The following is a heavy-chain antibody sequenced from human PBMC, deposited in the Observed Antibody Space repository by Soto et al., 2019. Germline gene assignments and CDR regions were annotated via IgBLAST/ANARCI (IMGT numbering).Heavy chain of an antibody. V-gene: IGHV3-23*01. CDR3: AKESLGRHFDFDY. D-gene: IGHD3-10*01. CDR2: ISGSGGST. J-gene: IGHJ4*02. CDR1: GFTFSSYA. Sequence: PGGSLRLSCAASGFTFSSYAMSWVRQDPGKGLEWVSAISGSGGSTYCADSVKGRFTISRDNSKNTLYLETNSLRAEDTAVYHCAKESLGRHFDFDYWGQGTLVTVSS.